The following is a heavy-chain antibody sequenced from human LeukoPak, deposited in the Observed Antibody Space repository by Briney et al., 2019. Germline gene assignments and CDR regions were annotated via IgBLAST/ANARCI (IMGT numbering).Heavy chain of an antibody. D-gene: IGHD4-17*01. CDR2: ISYDGSNK. Sequence: GGSLRLSCAASGFTFSGYGMHWVRQAPGKGLEWVAVISYDGSNKYYGDSVKGRFTISRDNSQNTLYLEMNSLRAEDTAVYYCAKQRQNYGDYYLDSWGQGTLVTVSS. CDR3: AKQRQNYGDYYLDS. CDR1: GFTFSGYG. J-gene: IGHJ4*02. V-gene: IGHV3-30*18.